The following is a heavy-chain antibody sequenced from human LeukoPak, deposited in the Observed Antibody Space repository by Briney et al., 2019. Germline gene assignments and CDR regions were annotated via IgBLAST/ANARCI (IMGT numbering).Heavy chain of an antibody. CDR2: ISAYNGNT. J-gene: IGHJ6*01. CDR1: GYTFNNYG. CDR3: ARNHYYDILTRYVTYGMDV. Sequence: GASVKVSYKASGYTFNNYGISWVRLAPGQGLEWRGLISAYNGNTNYAQKFQGRVSTTTDTSTSTAYMELRSLRSDDTAVYYCARNHYYDILTRYVTYGMDVWGQGTTVTVSS. D-gene: IGHD3-9*01. V-gene: IGHV1-18*01.